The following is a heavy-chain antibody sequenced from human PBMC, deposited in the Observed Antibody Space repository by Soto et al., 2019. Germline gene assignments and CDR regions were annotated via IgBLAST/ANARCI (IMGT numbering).Heavy chain of an antibody. CDR3: ARRGDGSGSLDY. J-gene: IGHJ4*02. D-gene: IGHD3-10*01. Sequence: QVQLQESGPGLVKPPGTLSLTCAVSGDSISSSIWGSWVRLPPGKGLEWIGEIYHSGTTNYNPSLKSRVTISVDKSKNQFSLKMSSLTAADTAVYYCARRGDGSGSLDYWGQGTLVTVFS. V-gene: IGHV4-4*03. CDR1: GDSISSSIW. CDR2: IYHSGTT.